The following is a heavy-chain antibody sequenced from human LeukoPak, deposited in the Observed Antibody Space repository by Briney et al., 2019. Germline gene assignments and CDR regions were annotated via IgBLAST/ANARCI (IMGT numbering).Heavy chain of an antibody. D-gene: IGHD1-26*01. CDR3: GRQGYTACYYFLDY. CDR2: IYTSGTT. J-gene: IGHJ4*01. V-gene: IGHV4-4*07. Sequence: KPSETLSLTCTVSIGSINSYYWGWVRQPAGKGLEWIGRIYTSGTTNYSPSLKSRLSMSVDTSKNQFSLRLRSVTAADTAVYYCGRQGYTACYYFLDYWSHGTVVTVSS. CDR1: IGSINSYY.